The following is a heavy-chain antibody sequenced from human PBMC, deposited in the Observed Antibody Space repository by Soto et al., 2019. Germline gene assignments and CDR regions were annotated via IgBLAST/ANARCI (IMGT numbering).Heavy chain of an antibody. Sequence: QLQLQESGPGLVKPSETLSLTCTVSGGSISSSSYYWGWIRQPPGKGLEWIGSIYYSGSTYYNPSLKSRVTVPVDTSKKQFSLKLSSVTAADTAVYYCARGEYSSSGHGYYFDYWGQGTLVTVSS. V-gene: IGHV4-39*01. CDR3: ARGEYSSSGHGYYFDY. D-gene: IGHD6-13*01. J-gene: IGHJ4*02. CDR2: IYYSGST. CDR1: GGSISSSSYY.